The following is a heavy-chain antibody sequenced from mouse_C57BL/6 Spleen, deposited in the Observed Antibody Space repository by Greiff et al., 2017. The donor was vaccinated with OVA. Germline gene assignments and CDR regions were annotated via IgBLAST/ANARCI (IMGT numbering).Heavy chain of an antibody. J-gene: IGHJ2*01. CDR1: GYAFSSYW. Sequence: QVQLQQSGAELVKPGASVKISCKASGYAFSSYWMNWVKQRPGKGLEWIGQIYPGDGDTNYNGKFKGKATLTADKSSSTAYMQLSSLTSEDSAVYFCARFYDYDGGYYFDYWGQGTTLTVSS. D-gene: IGHD2-4*01. CDR2: IYPGDGDT. V-gene: IGHV1-80*01. CDR3: ARFYDYDGGYYFDY.